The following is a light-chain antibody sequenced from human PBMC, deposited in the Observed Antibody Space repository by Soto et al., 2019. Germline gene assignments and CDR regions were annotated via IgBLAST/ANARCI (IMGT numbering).Light chain of an antibody. CDR3: QQYHNYPRT. CDR1: QGISSY. Sequence: AIRMTQSPSSLSASTGDRVTITCRASQGISSYLAWYQQKPGKAPKLLIYAASTLQSGVPSRFSGSGSGTEFTLTISNLQPDDFATYFCQQYHNYPRTFGQGTKVDIK. J-gene: IGKJ1*01. V-gene: IGKV1-8*01. CDR2: AAS.